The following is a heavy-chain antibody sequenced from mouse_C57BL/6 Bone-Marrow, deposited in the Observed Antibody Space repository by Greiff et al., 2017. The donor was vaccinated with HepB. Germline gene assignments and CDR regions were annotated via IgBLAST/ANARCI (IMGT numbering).Heavy chain of an antibody. CDR1: GFTFSSYG. CDR2: ISSGGSYT. CDR3: ARPIYDY. V-gene: IGHV5-6*01. D-gene: IGHD2-3*01. J-gene: IGHJ4*01. Sequence: EVHLVESGGDLVKPGGSLKLSCAASGFTFSSYGMSWVRQTPDKRLEWVATISSGGSYTYYPDSVKGRFTISRDNAKNTLYLQMSSLKSEDTAMYYCARPIYDYWGQGTSVTVSS.